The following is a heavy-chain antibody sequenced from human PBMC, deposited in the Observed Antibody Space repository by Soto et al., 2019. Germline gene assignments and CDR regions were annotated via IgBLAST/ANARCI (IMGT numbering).Heavy chain of an antibody. J-gene: IGHJ3*02. Sequence: QVQLVQSGAEVKKPGASVKVSCKASGYTFTSYGIIWVRQAPGQGLEWMGWISAYNGNTNYAQKLQGRVTMTTDTSTSTAYMELRSLRSDDTAVYYCARDHLRYYYGSGSYYSDAFDIWGQGTMVTVSS. V-gene: IGHV1-18*01. D-gene: IGHD3-10*01. CDR3: ARDHLRYYYGSGSYYSDAFDI. CDR1: GYTFTSYG. CDR2: ISAYNGNT.